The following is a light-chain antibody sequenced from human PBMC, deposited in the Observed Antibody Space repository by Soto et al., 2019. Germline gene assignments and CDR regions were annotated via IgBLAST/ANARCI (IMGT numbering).Light chain of an antibody. CDR1: SSDVGGHNY. J-gene: IGLJ3*02. V-gene: IGLV2-14*01. CDR2: EVS. Sequence: QSALTQSPSASGSPGQSVTISCTGTSSDVGGHNYVSWYQQHPGKAPKLMIYEVSNRPSGVSNRFSGSKSGNTASLTISGLQAEDEADYYCSSYTSSSPWVFGGGTKLTVL. CDR3: SSYTSSSPWV.